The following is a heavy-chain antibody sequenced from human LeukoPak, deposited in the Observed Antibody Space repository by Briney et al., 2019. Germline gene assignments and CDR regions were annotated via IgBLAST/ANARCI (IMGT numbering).Heavy chain of an antibody. V-gene: IGHV1-46*01. D-gene: IGHD3-10*01. CDR2: INPSGGST. CDR1: GYTFTSYY. CDR3: ARGGYGSGSYIRVDP. J-gene: IGHJ5*02. Sequence: ASVKVSCKASGYTFTSYYMHWVRQAPGQGLEWMGIINPSGGSTSYAQKFQGRVTMTRDMSTSTVYMELSSLRSEDTAVYYCARGGYGSGSYIRVDPWGQGTLVTVSS.